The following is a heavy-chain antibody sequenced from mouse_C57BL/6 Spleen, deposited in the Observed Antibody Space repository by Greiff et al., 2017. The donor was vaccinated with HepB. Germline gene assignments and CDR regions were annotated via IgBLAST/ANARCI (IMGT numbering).Heavy chain of an antibody. CDR3: TRPGGPWFAY. V-gene: IGHV1-15*01. CDR1: GYTFTDYE. Sequence: VQLVESGAELVRPGASVTLSCKASGYTFTDYEMHWVKQTPVHGLEWIGAIDPETGGTAYNQKFKGKAILTADKSSSTAYMELRSLTSEDSAVYYCTRPGGPWFAYWGQGTLVTVSA. CDR2: IDPETGGT. J-gene: IGHJ3*01.